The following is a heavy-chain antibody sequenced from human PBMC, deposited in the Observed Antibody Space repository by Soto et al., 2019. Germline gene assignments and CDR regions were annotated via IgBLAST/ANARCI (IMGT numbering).Heavy chain of an antibody. CDR2: INHSGST. J-gene: IGHJ6*03. CDR3: ARGSAYSNYYYYYFMDV. CDR1: GGSFSGYY. D-gene: IGHD4-4*01. V-gene: IGHV4-34*01. Sequence: SETLYLTCAVYGGSFSGYYWSWIRQPPGKGLEWIGEINHSGSTNYNPSLKSRVTISVDTSKNRFSLKLSSVTAADTAVYYCARGSAYSNYYYYYFMDVWGKGTTVTVSS.